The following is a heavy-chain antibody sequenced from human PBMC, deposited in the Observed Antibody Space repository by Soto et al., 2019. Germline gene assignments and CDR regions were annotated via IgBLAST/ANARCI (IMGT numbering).Heavy chain of an antibody. CDR1: GFTFTDYA. J-gene: IGHJ5*02. CDR2: ISGGST. CDR3: AKGGRNEGYSYHKFDP. D-gene: IGHD3-22*01. Sequence: GGSLRLSCAASGFTFTDYAMSWVRQAPGKGLEWVSAISGGSTYYADSVKGRFTISRDNSKNTLHLQMNGLRVEDTAVYYCAKGGRNEGYSYHKFDPWGQGTLVTVSS. V-gene: IGHV3-23*01.